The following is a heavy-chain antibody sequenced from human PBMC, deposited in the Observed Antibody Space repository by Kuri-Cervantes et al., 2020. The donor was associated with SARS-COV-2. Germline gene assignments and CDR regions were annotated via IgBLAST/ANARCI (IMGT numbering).Heavy chain of an antibody. Sequence: KISCKASGYTFTSYGISWVRQAPGQGLEWMGRIIPIFGIANYAQKFQGRVTITADKSTSTAYMELSSLRSEDTAVYYCARQLETTMLYYFDYWGQGTLVTVSS. CDR1: GYTFTSYG. D-gene: IGHD3-10*02. V-gene: IGHV1-69*04. CDR2: IIPIFGIA. J-gene: IGHJ4*02. CDR3: ARQLETTMLYYFDY.